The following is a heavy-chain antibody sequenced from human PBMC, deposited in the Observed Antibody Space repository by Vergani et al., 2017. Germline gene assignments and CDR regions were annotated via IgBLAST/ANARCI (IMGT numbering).Heavy chain of an antibody. V-gene: IGHV3-48*03. CDR3: ARDIPVFWFGEGDY. CDR2: ISSSGSTI. J-gene: IGHJ4*02. D-gene: IGHD3-10*01. CDR1: GFTFSSYE. Sequence: EVQLVESGGGLVQPGGSLRLSCAASGFTFSSYEMNWVRQAPGKGLEWVSYISSSGSTIYYADSVKGRFTISRDNAKNSLYLQMNSLRAEDTAVYYCARDIPVFWFGEGDYWGQGTLVTVSS.